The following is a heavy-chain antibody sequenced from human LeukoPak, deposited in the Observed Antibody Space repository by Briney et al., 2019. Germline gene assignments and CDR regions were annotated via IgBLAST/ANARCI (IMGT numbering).Heavy chain of an antibody. Sequence: SETLSLTCAVYGGSFSGYYWSWIRQPPGKGLEWIGEINHSGSTNYNPSLKSRVTISIDTSKNQFSLKLGSVTAADTAVYHCARGPSPGGVIMPLYGYYFDYWGQGTLVTVSS. CDR2: INHSGST. D-gene: IGHD2-21*01. CDR1: GGSFSGYY. CDR3: ARGPSPGGVIMPLYGYYFDY. V-gene: IGHV4-34*01. J-gene: IGHJ4*02.